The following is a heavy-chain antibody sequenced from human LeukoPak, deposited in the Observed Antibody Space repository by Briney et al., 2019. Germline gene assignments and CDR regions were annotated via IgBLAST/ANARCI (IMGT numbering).Heavy chain of an antibody. Sequence: PSETLSLTCTVSGGSISSYYWSWIRQPPGKGLEWIGYIYTSGSTNYNPSLKSRVTISVDTSKNQFSLKLSSVTAADTAVYYCARQKGSSSSGYYYYYMDVWGKGTTVTVSS. D-gene: IGHD6-6*01. V-gene: IGHV4-4*09. CDR3: ARQKGSSSSGYYYYYMDV. J-gene: IGHJ6*03. CDR2: IYTSGST. CDR1: GGSISSYY.